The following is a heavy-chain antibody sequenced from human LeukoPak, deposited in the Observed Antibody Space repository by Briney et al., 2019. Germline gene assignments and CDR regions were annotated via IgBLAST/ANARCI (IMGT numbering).Heavy chain of an antibody. CDR2: MNPNSGNT. CDR3: ARVRRFRGSGSYNVGY. J-gene: IGHJ4*02. V-gene: IGHV1-8*02. CDR1: GYTFTSYG. D-gene: IGHD3-10*01. Sequence: GASVKVSCKASGYTFTSYGINWVRQATGQGLEWMGWMNPNSGNTGYAQKFQGRVTMTRNTSISTAYMELSSLRSEDTAVYYCARVRRFRGSGSYNVGYWGQGTLVTVSS.